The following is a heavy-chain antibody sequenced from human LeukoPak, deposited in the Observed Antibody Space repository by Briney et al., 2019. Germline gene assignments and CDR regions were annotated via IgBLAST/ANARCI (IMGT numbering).Heavy chain of an antibody. Sequence: PGGSLRLSCAASGFTFSNAWMSWVRQAPGKGLEWVGRIKSKTDGGTTDYAAPVKGRFTISRDDSKNTLYLQMNSLKTEDTAVCYCATTGGFYCSSTSCDDYWGQGTLVTVSS. CDR1: GFTFSNAW. CDR2: IKSKTDGGTT. D-gene: IGHD2-2*01. J-gene: IGHJ4*02. CDR3: ATTGGFYCSSTSCDDY. V-gene: IGHV3-15*01.